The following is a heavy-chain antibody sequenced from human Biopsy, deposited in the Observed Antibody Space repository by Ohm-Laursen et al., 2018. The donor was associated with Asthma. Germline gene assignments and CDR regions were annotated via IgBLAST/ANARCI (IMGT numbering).Heavy chain of an antibody. CDR3: ARHMKGVSVFDI. CDR2: IHYSGSA. Sequence: TLSLTCSVSGDSFTYPGYYWSWVRQLPGRGLEWIGYIHYSGSAYYNPSLKSRISMSVDMSKKQFSLKLSSVTAADTAVYSCARHMKGVSVFDIWGQGTMVTVSS. D-gene: IGHD3-10*01. V-gene: IGHV4-31*03. CDR1: GDSFTYPGYY. J-gene: IGHJ3*02.